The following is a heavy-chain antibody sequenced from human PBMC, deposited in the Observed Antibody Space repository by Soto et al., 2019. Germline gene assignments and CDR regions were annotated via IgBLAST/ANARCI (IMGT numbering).Heavy chain of an antibody. CDR1: GGTFSSYA. J-gene: IGHJ6*02. CDR2: IIPIFGTA. D-gene: IGHD2-2*01. CDR3: ARGESCSSTSCYRPRNYYYYYGMDV. V-gene: IGHV1-69*13. Sequence: SVKVSCKASGGTFSSYAIGWVRQAPGQGLEWMGGIIPIFGTANYAQKFQGRVTITADESTSTAYMELSSLRSEDTAVYYCARGESCSSTSCYRPRNYYYYYGMDVWGQGTTVTVSS.